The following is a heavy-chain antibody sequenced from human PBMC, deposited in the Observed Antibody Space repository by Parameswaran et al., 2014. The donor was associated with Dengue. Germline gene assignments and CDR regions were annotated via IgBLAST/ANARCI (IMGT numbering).Heavy chain of an antibody. CDR2: ISSSSSTI. J-gene: IGHJ4*02. V-gene: IGHV3-48*02. Sequence: VRQAPGKGLEWVSYISSSSSTIYYADSVKGRFTISRDNAKNSLYLQMNSLRDEDTAVYYCARVSSGVVPTMAYWGQGTLVTVSS. D-gene: IGHD3-3*01. CDR3: ARVSSGVVPTMAY.